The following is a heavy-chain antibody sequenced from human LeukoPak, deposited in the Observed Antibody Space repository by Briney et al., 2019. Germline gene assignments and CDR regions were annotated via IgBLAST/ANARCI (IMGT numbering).Heavy chain of an antibody. J-gene: IGHJ4*02. V-gene: IGHV4-34*01. Sequence: SETLSLTCAVYGGSFSGYYWSWIRQPPGKRLEWIGEINHSGSTNYNPSLKSRVTISVDTSKNQFSLKLSSVTAADTAVYYCARARRGSYFLDYWGQGTLVTVSS. CDR2: INHSGST. CDR1: GGSFSGYY. D-gene: IGHD1-26*01. CDR3: ARARRGSYFLDY.